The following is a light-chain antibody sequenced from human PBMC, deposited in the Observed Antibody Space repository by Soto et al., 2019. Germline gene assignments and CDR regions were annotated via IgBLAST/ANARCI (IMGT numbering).Light chain of an antibody. V-gene: IGKV1-9*01. Sequence: DIQLTQSPSFLSASVGDRVTITCRASQGISTFLAWYQQKPGKAPNLLIYAASTLHDGVPSRFGGSGSGTEFTLTIRSLQPEDFATYYCHQLHTFPRTFGQGTK. CDR1: QGISTF. CDR3: HQLHTFPRT. J-gene: IGKJ1*01. CDR2: AAS.